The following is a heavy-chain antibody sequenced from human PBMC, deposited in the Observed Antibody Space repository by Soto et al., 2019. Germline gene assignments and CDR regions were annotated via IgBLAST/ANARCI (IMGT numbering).Heavy chain of an antibody. Sequence: EVQLVESGGGLVQPGGSLRLSCAASGFTVSSNYMSWVRQAPGKGLEWVSVIYSDGSTYYADSVKGRFTISRHNSKNTLYLQMNSLRAEDTAVYYCGRDPYYDSSGYLASNGMDVWGQGTTVTVSS. CDR1: GFTVSSNY. V-gene: IGHV3-53*04. J-gene: IGHJ6*02. D-gene: IGHD3-22*01. CDR2: IYSDGST. CDR3: GRDPYYDSSGYLASNGMDV.